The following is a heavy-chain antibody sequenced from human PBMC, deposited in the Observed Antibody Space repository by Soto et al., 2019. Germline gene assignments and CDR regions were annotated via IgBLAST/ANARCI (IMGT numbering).Heavy chain of an antibody. Sequence: GGSLRLSCVATGFTFSNYGLHWVRQAPGKGLDWVAFTWYDGSNERYADSVKGRFTISRDNSKNTLYLHMNSLGAEDTAFYYCARDSWDRSGYIRAFDMWGLGTMVTVSS. J-gene: IGHJ3*02. CDR3: ARDSWDRSGYIRAFDM. CDR2: TWYDGSNE. D-gene: IGHD3-22*01. CDR1: GFTFSNYG. V-gene: IGHV3-33*01.